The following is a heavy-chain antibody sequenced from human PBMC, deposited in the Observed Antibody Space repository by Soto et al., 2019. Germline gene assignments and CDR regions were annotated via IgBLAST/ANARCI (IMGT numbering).Heavy chain of an antibody. CDR1: GDSVSSNSAA. D-gene: IGHD1-1*01. Sequence: QTLSLTCAISGDSVSSNSAAWDWIRQSPSRGFEWLGRTRYTSMWYNEYAVSVKSRITIKPDTSKNHFSLQLKSVTPEGTAVYYCVRVDWNDAGPWGQGTLVTVSS. V-gene: IGHV6-1*01. CDR2: TRYTSMWYN. CDR3: VRVDWNDAGP. J-gene: IGHJ5*02.